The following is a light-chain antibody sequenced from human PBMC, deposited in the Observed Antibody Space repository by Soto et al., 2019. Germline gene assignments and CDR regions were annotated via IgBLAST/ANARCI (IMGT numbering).Light chain of an antibody. CDR3: QQLSSYPWT. CDR1: QDIASY. Sequence: DIQLTQSPSFLSASVGDRVTITCRASQDIASYLAWYQHKPGKAPKVLIHGASTLQSGVPSRFSGSGSGTEFPLTISSLQPEDFATYYCQQLSSYPWTFGQGTKADIK. J-gene: IGKJ1*01. V-gene: IGKV1-9*01. CDR2: GAS.